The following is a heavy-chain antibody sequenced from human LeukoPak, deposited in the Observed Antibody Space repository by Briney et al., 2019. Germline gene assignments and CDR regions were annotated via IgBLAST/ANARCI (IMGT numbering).Heavy chain of an antibody. CDR3: AREPGSYYNWFDP. Sequence: ASVKVSCKASGYTFTSYAMHWVRQAPGRRLEWMGWINAGNGNTKYSQKFQGRVTITRDTSASTAYMELSSLRSEDTAVYYCAREPGSYYNWFDPWGQGTLVTVSS. J-gene: IGHJ5*02. CDR1: GYTFTSYA. D-gene: IGHD1-26*01. CDR2: INAGNGNT. V-gene: IGHV1-3*01.